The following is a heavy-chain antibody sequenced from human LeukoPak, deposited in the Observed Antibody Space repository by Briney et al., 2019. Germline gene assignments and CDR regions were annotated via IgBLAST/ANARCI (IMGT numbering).Heavy chain of an antibody. V-gene: IGHV1-2*02. J-gene: IGHJ4*02. CDR2: INPNSGGT. D-gene: IGHD3-10*01. Sequence: ASVKVSCKASGYTFTGYYLHWVRQAPGQGLEWMGWINPNSGGTNYAQKFRGRVTMTRDTSISTAYMELSRLTSDDTAVYYCATGSGNYSPGYWGQGTLLTVSS. CDR1: GYTFTGYY. CDR3: ATGSGNYSPGY.